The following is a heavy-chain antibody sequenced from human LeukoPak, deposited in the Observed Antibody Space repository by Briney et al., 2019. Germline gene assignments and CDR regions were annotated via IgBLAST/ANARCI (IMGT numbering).Heavy chain of an antibody. CDR2: IKQDGGEK. CDR1: GFPFSSYV. J-gene: IGHJ4*02. D-gene: IGHD4-17*01. V-gene: IGHV3-7*01. Sequence: GGSLRLSCAASGFPFSSYVMHWLRQAPGKGLEWVANIKQDGGEKYYVDSVKGRCTISRDNAKNSLYLQMNSLRAEDTAVYYCARDSTYGSPRAGHWGQGTLVTVSS. CDR3: ARDSTYGSPRAGH.